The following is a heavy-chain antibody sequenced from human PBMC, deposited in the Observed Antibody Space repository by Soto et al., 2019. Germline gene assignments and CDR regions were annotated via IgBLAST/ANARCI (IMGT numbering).Heavy chain of an antibody. J-gene: IGHJ3*02. CDR2: IYYSGTT. Sequence: QLQLQESGPGLVKPSETLSLTCTVSDGSITRSTYYWGWIRQPPGKGLEWIGSIYYSGTTYYNPSLRSRVTISVDTSKNQFSLNLSSVTAADTAVYYCAIRPWEWSLLPTPNDAFDIWGQGTMVTVSS. D-gene: IGHD3-3*01. CDR1: DGSITRSTYY. CDR3: AIRPWEWSLLPTPNDAFDI. V-gene: IGHV4-39*01.